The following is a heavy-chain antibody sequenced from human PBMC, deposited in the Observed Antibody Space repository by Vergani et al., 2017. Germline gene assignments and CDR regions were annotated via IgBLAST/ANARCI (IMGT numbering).Heavy chain of an antibody. J-gene: IGHJ5*02. CDR1: GGSISSSSYY. D-gene: IGHD3-22*01. CDR2: IYYSGST. V-gene: IGHV4-39*07. Sequence: QLQLQESGPGLVKPSETLSLTCTVSGGSISSSSYYWGWIRQPPGKGLEWIGSIYYSGSTYYNPSLKRRVTISVDTSKNQFSLKLSSVTAADTAVYYCAREVYYYYDSSGYFTWGQGTLVTVSS. CDR3: AREVYYYYDSSGYFT.